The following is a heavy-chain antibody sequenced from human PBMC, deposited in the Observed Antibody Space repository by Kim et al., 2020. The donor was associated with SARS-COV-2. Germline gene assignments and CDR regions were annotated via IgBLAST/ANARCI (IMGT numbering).Heavy chain of an antibody. CDR2: IRSKAYGGTT. CDR3: TSLVIASPHVLNWFDP. CDR1: GFTFGDYA. D-gene: IGHD2-21*01. J-gene: IGHJ5*02. V-gene: IGHV3-49*04. Sequence: GGSLRLSCTASGFTFGDYAMSWVRQAPGKGLEWVGFIRSKAYGGTTEYAASVKGRFPISRDDSKSIAYLQMNSLKTEDTAVYYCTSLVIASPHVLNWFDPWGQGTLVTVSS.